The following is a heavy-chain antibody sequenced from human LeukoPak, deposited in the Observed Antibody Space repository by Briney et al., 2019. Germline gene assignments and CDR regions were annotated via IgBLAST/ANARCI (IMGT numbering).Heavy chain of an antibody. D-gene: IGHD1-26*01. CDR3: AKSQDGGRLFHFDY. V-gene: IGHV3-48*03. Sequence: GGSLRLSCAASGFTFSSYEMNWVRQAPGKGLEWLSYISSSGSTIYSADSVKGRFTISRDNSKNTLYLQMNSLRAEDTAVYFCAKSQDGGRLFHFDYWGQGTLVTVSS. J-gene: IGHJ4*02. CDR1: GFTFSSYE. CDR2: ISSSGSTI.